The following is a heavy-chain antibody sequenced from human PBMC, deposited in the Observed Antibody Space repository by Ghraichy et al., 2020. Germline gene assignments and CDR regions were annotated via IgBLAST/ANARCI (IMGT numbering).Heavy chain of an antibody. Sequence: LSLTCSASGFDFSSHDMHWVRQCPGKGLEWVSAIGTLGDTYYSDSVKGRFTMSRENDTNSMYLQMDSLGAGDTAVYYCARGTLVRGDKLTALGLDSWGQGSLVTVSS. V-gene: IGHV3-13*01. D-gene: IGHD3-10*01. J-gene: IGHJ4*02. CDR1: GFDFSSHD. CDR2: IGTLGDT. CDR3: ARGTLVRGDKLTALGLDS.